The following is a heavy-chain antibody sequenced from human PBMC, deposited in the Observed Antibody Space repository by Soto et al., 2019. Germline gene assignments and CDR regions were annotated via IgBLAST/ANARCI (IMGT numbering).Heavy chain of an antibody. CDR3: TRHCSGGSCSRESGAWGRLFDY. CDR1: GFTFSGSA. CDR2: IRSKANSYAT. D-gene: IGHD2-15*01. J-gene: IGHJ4*02. V-gene: IGHV3-73*01. Sequence: GGSLRLSCAASGFTFSGSAMHWVRQASGKGLEWVGRIRSKANSYATAYAASVKGRFTISRDDSKNTAYLQMNSLKTEDTAVYYCTRHCSGGSCSRESGAWGRLFDYWGQGTLVTVSS.